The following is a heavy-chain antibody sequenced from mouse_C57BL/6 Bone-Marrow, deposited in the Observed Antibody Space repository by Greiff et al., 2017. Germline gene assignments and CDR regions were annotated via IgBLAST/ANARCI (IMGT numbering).Heavy chain of an antibody. J-gene: IGHJ2*01. V-gene: IGHV14-2*01. Sequence: VQLQQSGAELVKPGASVKLSCTASGFNIKDYYMHWVKQRTEQGLEWIGRIDPEDGETKYAPKFQGKATITADTSSNTAYLQISSLTSEDTAVYYCEGGYGNSYYFDYWGQGTTLTVSS. CDR1: GFNIKDYY. CDR2: IDPEDGET. D-gene: IGHD2-1*01. CDR3: EGGYGNSYYFDY.